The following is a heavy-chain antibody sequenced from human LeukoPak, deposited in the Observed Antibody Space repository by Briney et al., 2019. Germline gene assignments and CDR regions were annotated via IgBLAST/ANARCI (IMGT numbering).Heavy chain of an antibody. V-gene: IGHV3-7*01. J-gene: IGHJ4*02. CDR2: IKPDGNEQ. CDR3: GRERVSAYDY. CDR1: GFIFSDYW. Sequence: GGSLRLSCVTSGFIFSDYWMGWVRQAPGKGLEWVASIKPDGNEQYYVDSVRGRFTISRDNSKDSLFLQMDSLRDDDTAVYYCGRERVSAYDYWGQGTLVTVSS.